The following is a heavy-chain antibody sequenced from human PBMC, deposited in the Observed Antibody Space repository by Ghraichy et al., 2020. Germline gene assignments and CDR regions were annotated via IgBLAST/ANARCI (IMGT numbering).Heavy chain of an antibody. D-gene: IGHD6-19*01. CDR3: TTQGWIGSRTHFDY. CDR1: GLSLSGSE. V-gene: IGHV3-73*01. J-gene: IGHJ4*02. CDR2: IRAIGFNSAT. Sequence: GESLNISCEASGLSLSGSEVHWVRRASGKGLEWVGRIRAIGFNSATAYTASLRGRFTISRDDSKNTAYLQVHSLQTEDTATYYCTTQGWIGSRTHFDYWGQGTLVTVSS.